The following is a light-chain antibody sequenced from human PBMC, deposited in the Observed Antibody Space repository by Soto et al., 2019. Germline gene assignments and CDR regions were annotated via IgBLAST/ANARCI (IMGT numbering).Light chain of an antibody. CDR3: QQYGSSFT. J-gene: IGKJ3*01. CDR1: QSVSSSY. V-gene: IGKV3-20*01. Sequence: EIVLTESPGTLSFSPGERATLSCRASQSVSSSYLAWYQQKPGQAPRLLIYCASSRDTGIPDRFSGSESGADFALTISRLEPEDFAVYYCQQYGSSFTFGPGTKVDIK. CDR2: CAS.